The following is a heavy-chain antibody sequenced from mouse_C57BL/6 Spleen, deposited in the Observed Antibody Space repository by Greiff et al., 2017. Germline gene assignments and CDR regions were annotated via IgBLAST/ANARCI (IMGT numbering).Heavy chain of an antibody. CDR1: GYAFSSSW. CDR3: ASHGSSYVAWFAY. V-gene: IGHV1-82*01. D-gene: IGHD1-1*01. Sequence: VKLVESGPELVKPGASVKISCKASGYAFSSSWMNWVKQRPGKGLEWIGRIYPGDGDTNYNGKFKGKATLTADKSSSTAYMQLSSLTSEDSAVYFCASHGSSYVAWFAYWGQGTLVTVSA. CDR2: IYPGDGDT. J-gene: IGHJ3*01.